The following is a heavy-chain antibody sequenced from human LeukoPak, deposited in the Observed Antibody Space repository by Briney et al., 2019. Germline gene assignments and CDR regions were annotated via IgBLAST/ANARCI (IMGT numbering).Heavy chain of an antibody. Sequence: SETLSLTCTVSGGSISSYYWSWIRQPPGKGLEWIGYIYYSGSTNYNPSLKSRVTISVDTSKNQFSLKLSSVTAADTAVCSCARGSAYYDFWSGSSPIMDVWGQGTTVTVSS. D-gene: IGHD3-3*01. CDR3: ARGSAYYDFWSGSSPIMDV. J-gene: IGHJ6*02. V-gene: IGHV4-59*01. CDR2: IYYSGST. CDR1: GGSISSYY.